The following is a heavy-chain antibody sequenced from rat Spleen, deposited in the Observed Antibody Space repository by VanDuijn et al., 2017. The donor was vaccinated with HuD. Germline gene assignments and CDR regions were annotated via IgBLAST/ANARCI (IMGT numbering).Heavy chain of an antibody. CDR3: ARDYSSYIYAYVMDA. D-gene: IGHD1-2*01. CDR1: GFSLTSYN. CDR2: IWNTGGT. J-gene: IGHJ4*01. V-gene: IGHV2-41*01. Sequence: QVQLKESGPGLVQPSQTLSLTCTVAGFSLTSYNVHWVRQPPGKGLEWMGVIWNTGGTRYNSALKSRLSISKDTSKSKVFLKMNSLQTEDTATYYCARDYSSYIYAYVMDAWGQGASVTVSS.